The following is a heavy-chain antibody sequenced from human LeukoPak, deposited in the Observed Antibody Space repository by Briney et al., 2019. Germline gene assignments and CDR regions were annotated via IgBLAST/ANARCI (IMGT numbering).Heavy chain of an antibody. CDR3: ATFYDFWSGYSPWHFDY. CDR1: GFTFSSYA. J-gene: IGHJ4*02. V-gene: IGHV3-23*01. CDR2: ISGSGGST. Sequence: GGSLRLSCAASGFTFSSYAMSWVRQAPGKGLEWVSAISGSGGSTYYADSVKGRFTISRDNSKNTLYLQMNSLRAEDTAVYYCATFYDFWSGYSPWHFDYWGQGTLVTVSS. D-gene: IGHD3-3*01.